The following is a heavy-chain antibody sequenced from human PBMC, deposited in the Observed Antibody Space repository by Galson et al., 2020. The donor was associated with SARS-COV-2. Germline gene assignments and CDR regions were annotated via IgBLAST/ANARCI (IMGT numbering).Heavy chain of an antibody. D-gene: IGHD5-18*01. CDR2: IYHSGAT. CDR1: GGSISSGGYS. Sequence: SETLSLTCAVSGGSISSGGYSWTWIRQAPGKGLEWIGYIYHSGATYYNPSLKSRLTISVDRSKNHLSLDLPSATAADTAVYYCARRYTYGLSPYWYFDLWGRGSLVTVSS. J-gene: IGHJ2*01. V-gene: IGHV4-30-2*01. CDR3: ARRYTYGLSPYWYFDL.